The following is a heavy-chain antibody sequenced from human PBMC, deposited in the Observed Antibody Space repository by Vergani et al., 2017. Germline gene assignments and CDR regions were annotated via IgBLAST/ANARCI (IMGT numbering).Heavy chain of an antibody. D-gene: IGHD6-19*01. CDR3: ARILHSSGWYGDY. CDR2: ISYDGSNK. V-gene: IGHV3-30*03. J-gene: IGHJ4*02. Sequence: QVQLVESGGGVVQPGRSLRLSCAASGFTFSSYGMHWVRQAPGKGLEWVAVISYDGSNKYYADSVKGRFTISRDNAKNSLYLQMNSLRAEDTAVYYCARILHSSGWYGDYWGQGTLVTVSS. CDR1: GFTFSSYG.